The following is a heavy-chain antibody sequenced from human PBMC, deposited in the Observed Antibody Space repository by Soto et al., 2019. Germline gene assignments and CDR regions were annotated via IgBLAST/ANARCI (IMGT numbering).Heavy chain of an antibody. CDR1: GYTFTSYG. Sequence: QVQLVQSGAEVKKPGASVKVSCKASGYTFTSYGISWVRQAPGQGLEWMGWISAYNGNTNYAQKLQGRVTMTTDTSTSTAYMELRSLRSDDTAVYYCARVFYYYGSGSYDNWFDPWGQGTLVTVSS. CDR2: ISAYNGNT. D-gene: IGHD3-10*01. CDR3: ARVFYYYGSGSYDNWFDP. J-gene: IGHJ5*02. V-gene: IGHV1-18*01.